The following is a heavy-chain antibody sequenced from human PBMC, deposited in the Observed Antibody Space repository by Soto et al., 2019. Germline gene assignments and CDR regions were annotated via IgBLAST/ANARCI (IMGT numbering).Heavy chain of an antibody. CDR1: GFTFSSYG. CDR3: AKGGDYEGRDWYFDL. CDR2: ISYDGSNK. V-gene: IGHV3-30*18. Sequence: QVQLVESGGGVVQPGRSLRLSCAASGFTFSSYGMHWVRQAPGKGLEWVAVISYDGSNKYYADSVKGRFTISRDNSKNTLYLQMNSLRAEDTAVYYCAKGGDYEGRDWYFDLWGRGTLVTVSS. J-gene: IGHJ2*01. D-gene: IGHD4-17*01.